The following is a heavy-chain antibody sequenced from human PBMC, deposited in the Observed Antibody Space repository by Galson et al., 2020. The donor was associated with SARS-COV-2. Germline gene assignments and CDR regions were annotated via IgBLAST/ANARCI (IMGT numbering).Heavy chain of an antibody. J-gene: IGHJ3*02. CDR3: VRPRDYGDWVGMFEI. D-gene: IGHD4-17*01. Sequence: GGSLRLSCAASGFTLRTYSMNWVRQAPGKGLEWVSYISSNSRTIYYADSVKGRFTVSRDIAKSSLYLQMNSLRVEDTAVYYCVRPRDYGDWVGMFEIWGQGTVVSVAS. V-gene: IGHV3-48*04. CDR1: GFTLRTYS. CDR2: ISSNSRTI.